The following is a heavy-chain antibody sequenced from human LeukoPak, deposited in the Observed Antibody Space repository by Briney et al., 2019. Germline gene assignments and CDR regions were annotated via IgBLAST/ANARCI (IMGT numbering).Heavy chain of an antibody. V-gene: IGHV4-31*03. CDR2: IYYSGST. CDR3: ARQHWGGYYERVRAFDI. Sequence: PSETLSLTCTVSGGSISSGGYYWSWIRRHPGKGLEWIGYIYYSGSTYYNPSLKSRVTISVDTSKNQFSLKLSSVTAADTAVYYCARQHWGGYYERVRAFDIWGQGTMVTVSS. CDR1: GGSISSGGYY. J-gene: IGHJ3*02. D-gene: IGHD3-3*01.